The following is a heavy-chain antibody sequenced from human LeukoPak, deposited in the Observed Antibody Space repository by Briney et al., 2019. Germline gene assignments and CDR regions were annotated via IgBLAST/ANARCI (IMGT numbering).Heavy chain of an antibody. CDR2: IIPIFGTA. V-gene: IGHV1-69*01. Sequence: GSSVKVSCKASGGTFSSYAISWVRQAPGQGLEWIGGIIPIFGTANYAQKFQRRVTITADESTSTAYMELSSLRSEDTAVYYCARGFLEWILYRNWFDPWGQGTLVTVSS. CDR1: GGTFSSYA. CDR3: ARGFLEWILYRNWFDP. J-gene: IGHJ5*02. D-gene: IGHD3-3*01.